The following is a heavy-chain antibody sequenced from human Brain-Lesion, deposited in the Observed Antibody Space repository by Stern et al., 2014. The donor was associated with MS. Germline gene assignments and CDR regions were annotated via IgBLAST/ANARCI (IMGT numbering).Heavy chain of an antibody. Sequence: QLQLQESGPGLVKPSETLSLTCTVSGASISSSYLSWIRQPQGQGPEWIAYIYYSGITNYNPSLRSRVTISVDMAKNQFSLKVTSVTAADTAVYYCAKWGAGGYGHFDYWGQGILVTVSS. J-gene: IGHJ4*02. CDR1: GASISSSY. D-gene: IGHD5-18*01. V-gene: IGHV4-59*01. CDR3: AKWGAGGYGHFDY. CDR2: IYYSGIT.